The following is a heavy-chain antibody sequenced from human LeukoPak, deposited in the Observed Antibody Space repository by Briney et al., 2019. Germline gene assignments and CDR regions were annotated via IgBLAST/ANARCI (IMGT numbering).Heavy chain of an antibody. CDR3: ARDYDYDSSGYSSD. CDR1: GFGFRLHS. J-gene: IGHJ4*02. CDR2: MSGGADRS. Sequence: GGSLRLSCESSGFGFRLHSMTWVRQAAGKGLEWVSSMSGGADRSYYADSVKGRFTVSRDYSKNTLYLQMNSLRADDTAVYYCARDYDYDSSGYSSDWGQGTLVTVSS. V-gene: IGHV3-23*01. D-gene: IGHD3-22*01.